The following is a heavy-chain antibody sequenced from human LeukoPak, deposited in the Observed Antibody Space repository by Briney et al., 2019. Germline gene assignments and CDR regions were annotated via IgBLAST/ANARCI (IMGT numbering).Heavy chain of an antibody. V-gene: IGHV3-30*18. CDR2: ISYDGSNK. CDR1: GFTFSSYG. J-gene: IGHJ6*02. Sequence: GGSLRLSCAASGFTFSSYGMHWVRQAPGKGLEWVSVISYDGSNKYYVDSVKGRFTISRDNSKNTLSLQMNSLRAEDTAVYYCAKDGPRELRYFDWLLVGYGMDVWGLGTTVTVSS. D-gene: IGHD3-9*01. CDR3: AKDGPRELRYFDWLLVGYGMDV.